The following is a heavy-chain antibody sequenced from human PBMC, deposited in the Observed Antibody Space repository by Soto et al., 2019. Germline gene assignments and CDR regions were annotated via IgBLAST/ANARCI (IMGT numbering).Heavy chain of an antibody. Sequence: ASVKVSCKASGYTFTGYYMHWVRQAPGQGLEWMGWINPNSGGTNYAQKFQGWVTMTRDTSISTVYMDLSGLRADDTAVYYCARGASTDCTNGVCSYHYYYFMEVWGQGTTVTVSS. V-gene: IGHV1-2*04. CDR3: ARGASTDCTNGVCSYHYYYFMEV. D-gene: IGHD2-8*01. J-gene: IGHJ6*02. CDR1: GYTFTGYY. CDR2: INPNSGGT.